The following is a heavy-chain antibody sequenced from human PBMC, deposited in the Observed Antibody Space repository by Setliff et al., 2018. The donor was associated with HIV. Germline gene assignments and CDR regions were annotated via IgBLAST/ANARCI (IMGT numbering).Heavy chain of an antibody. CDR2: VDHSGGT. Sequence: SETLSLTCAVYGTSFSGYYWNWIRQSPGKGLEWIGEVDHSGGTKFNPSLKSRVTTSLKTSKNQFSLSLSSVTVADTGLYFCARRAGNYLDYWGQGTLVTVSS. J-gene: IGHJ4*02. CDR1: GTSFSGYY. V-gene: IGHV4-34*01. CDR3: ARRAGNYLDY.